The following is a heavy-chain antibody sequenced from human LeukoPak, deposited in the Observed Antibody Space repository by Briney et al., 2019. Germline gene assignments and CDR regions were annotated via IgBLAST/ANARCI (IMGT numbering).Heavy chain of an antibody. CDR2: ISWNSGSI. CDR1: GFIFDDYA. D-gene: IGHD7-27*01. J-gene: IGHJ4*02. V-gene: IGHV3-9*01. CDR3: ARDGELGTGHHDY. Sequence: GGSLRLSCAASGFIFDDYAMHWVRQAPGKGLEWVSGISWNSGSIGYADSVRGRFTISRDNSKNSLYLQMNSLRAEDTAVYYCARDGELGTGHHDYWGQGTLVTVSS.